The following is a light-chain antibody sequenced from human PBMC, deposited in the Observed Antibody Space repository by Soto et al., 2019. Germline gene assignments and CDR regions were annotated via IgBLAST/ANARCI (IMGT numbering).Light chain of an antibody. CDR2: AAS. CDR3: QQGYSTPLT. V-gene: IGKV1-39*01. Sequence: DIQMTQSPSSLSASVGDRVTITCRASQSISSYLNWYQQKPGKAPKLLIYAASSLQSVVPSRFRGSGSETDFTLTISSLQPEDFATYYCQQGYSTPLTFGGGTKVEIK. CDR1: QSISSY. J-gene: IGKJ4*01.